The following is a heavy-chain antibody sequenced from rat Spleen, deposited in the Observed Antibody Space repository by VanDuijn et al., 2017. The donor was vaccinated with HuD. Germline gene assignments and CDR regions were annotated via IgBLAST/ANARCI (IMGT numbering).Heavy chain of an antibody. Sequence: EVQLQESGPGLVKPSQSLSLTCSVTGYSITSNYWGWIRKFPGNKMEWMGYIDYSGRTSYNPSLKSRISINKDTSKNQFFLQLNSLTTEDTATYYCTRGLSMSSTNYYYALFDYWGQGTLVTVSS. V-gene: IGHV3-1*01. CDR2: IDYSGRT. D-gene: IGHD1-6*01. CDR1: GYSITSNY. CDR3: TRGLSMSSTNYYYALFDY. J-gene: IGHJ3*01.